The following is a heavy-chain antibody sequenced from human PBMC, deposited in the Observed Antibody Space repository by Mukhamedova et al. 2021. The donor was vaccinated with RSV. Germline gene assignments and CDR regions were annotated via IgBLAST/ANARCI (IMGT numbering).Heavy chain of an antibody. CDR2: ITPSSTYI. D-gene: IGHD2-2*01. Sequence: GPGKGLEWVSSITPSSTYIYYGNSVKGRFTISRDDAKNSLYLQMNSLRAEDSAVYYCASDCGYSSCYLGSGFVDYWGQGTLVTVS. CDR3: ASDCGYSSCYLGSGFVDY. V-gene: IGHV3-21*06. J-gene: IGHJ4*02.